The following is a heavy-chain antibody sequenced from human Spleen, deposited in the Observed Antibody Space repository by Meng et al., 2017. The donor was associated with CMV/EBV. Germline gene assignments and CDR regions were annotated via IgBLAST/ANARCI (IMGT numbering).Heavy chain of an antibody. CDR2: IYYSGST. CDR1: AGSLSRHY. Sequence: SETLSLTCTVSAGSLSRHYWSWIRQPPGKGLEFIAYIYYSGSTYYNPSLKSRVTISVDSSKNQFSLKLNSVTAADTAVYYCARGVGAPYFDMWGQGTMVTVSS. D-gene: IGHD1-26*01. CDR3: ARGVGAPYFDM. V-gene: IGHV4-59*08. J-gene: IGHJ3*02.